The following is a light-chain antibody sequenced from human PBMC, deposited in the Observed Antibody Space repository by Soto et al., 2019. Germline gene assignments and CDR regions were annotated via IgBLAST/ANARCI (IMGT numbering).Light chain of an antibody. CDR1: QSVSGK. V-gene: IGKV3-15*01. J-gene: IGKJ1*01. Sequence: EIVMTQSPATLSVSPGERATLSCRASQSVSGKLAWYQQKPGQAPRLLIYGASTRATGIPARFSGSGSGTEFTLTISSLQSEDFAVYYCQQYNNWPQTFGQGTKV. CDR3: QQYNNWPQT. CDR2: GAS.